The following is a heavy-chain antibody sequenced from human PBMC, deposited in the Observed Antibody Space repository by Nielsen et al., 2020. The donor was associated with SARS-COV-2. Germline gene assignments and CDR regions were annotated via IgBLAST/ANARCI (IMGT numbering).Heavy chain of an antibody. J-gene: IGHJ4*02. CDR2: INSNGRDI. Sequence: GGSLRLSCAASGFTLSDYSMNWVRQAPGKGLEWVSHINSNGRDIVYADSVKGRFTISRDTAKNSLFMQMNSLRAEDTAVYYCAKASDVIDYWGQGTLVTVSS. CDR1: GFTLSDYS. V-gene: IGHV3-48*01. D-gene: IGHD3-16*01. CDR3: AKASDVIDY.